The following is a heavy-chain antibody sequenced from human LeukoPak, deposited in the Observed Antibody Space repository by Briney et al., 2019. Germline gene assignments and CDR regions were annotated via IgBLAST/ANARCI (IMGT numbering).Heavy chain of an antibody. J-gene: IGHJ4*02. CDR3: GRSGNGYLRYYFEY. CDR2: IYHSEST. D-gene: IGHD5-24*01. Sequence: SETLSLTCSVSGYSISSGYYWGWTGQPPGKGREWMGYIYHSESTYYNQSLKSRVTISVDTPKNQCSLKLSSVTAPDTPVYYCGRSGNGYLRYYFEYWGQGNLVTVSS. CDR1: GYSISSGYY. V-gene: IGHV4-38-2*02.